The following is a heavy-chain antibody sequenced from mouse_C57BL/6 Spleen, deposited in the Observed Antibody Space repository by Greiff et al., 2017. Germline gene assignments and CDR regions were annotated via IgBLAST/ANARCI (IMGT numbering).Heavy chain of an antibody. CDR2: INYDGSST. D-gene: IGHD2-5*01. J-gene: IGHJ1*03. V-gene: IGHV5-16*01. CDR1: GFTFSDYY. CDR3: ERDFSYSNGWYFDV. Sequence: EVMLVESEGGLVQPGSSMKLSCTASGFTFSDYYMAWVRQVPEKGLEWVANINYDGSSTYYLDSLKSRFIISRDNAKNILYLQMSSLKSEDTDTYYCERDFSYSNGWYFDVWGTGTTVTVSS.